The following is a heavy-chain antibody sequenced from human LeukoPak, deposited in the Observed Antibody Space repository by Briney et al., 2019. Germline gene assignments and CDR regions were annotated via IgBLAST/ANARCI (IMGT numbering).Heavy chain of an antibody. CDR3: AASGFYVHYFDF. D-gene: IGHD3-22*01. CDR2: ISYDGSTK. CDR1: GFSFSSHA. Sequence: GGSLRLSCAASGFSFSSHAMHWVRQAPGKGLEWVAFISYDGSTKTYADSVKGRFTTSRDISLHLQMNSLRAEDTAVYYCAASGFYVHYFDFWGQGTLVTVSS. J-gene: IGHJ4*02. V-gene: IGHV3-30*02.